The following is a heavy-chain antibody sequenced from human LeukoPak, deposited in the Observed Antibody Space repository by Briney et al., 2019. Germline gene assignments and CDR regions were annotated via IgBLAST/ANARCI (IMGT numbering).Heavy chain of an antibody. CDR2: ISGSGGST. V-gene: IGHV3-23*01. J-gene: IGHJ4*02. CDR3: AKGGDGYKPSNY. CDR1: GFTFSSYA. D-gene: IGHD5-24*01. Sequence: SGGSLRLSCAASGFTFSSYAMSWVRQAPGKGLEWVPAISGSGGSTYYADSVKGRFTISRDNSKNTLYLQMNSLRAEDTAVYYCAKGGDGYKPSNYWGQGTLVTVSS.